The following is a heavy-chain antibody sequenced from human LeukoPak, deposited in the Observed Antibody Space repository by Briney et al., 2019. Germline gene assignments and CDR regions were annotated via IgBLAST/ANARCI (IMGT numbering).Heavy chain of an antibody. CDR1: GGSITSDSW. J-gene: IGHJ4*02. V-gene: IGHV4-4*02. Sequence: SGTLSLTCTVSGGSITSDSWWTWVRRPPGKGLGWIGEIYHSGSTRYSPSLKSRVTISVDKSKNQLSLRLNSVPAADTAVYYCARDPDGNGLNFDYWGQGTLVTVSS. CDR2: IYHSGST. D-gene: IGHD2-8*01. CDR3: ARDPDGNGLNFDY.